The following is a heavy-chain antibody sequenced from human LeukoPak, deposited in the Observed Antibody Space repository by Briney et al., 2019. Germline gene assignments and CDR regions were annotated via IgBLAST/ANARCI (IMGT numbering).Heavy chain of an antibody. Sequence: GGSLRLSCAASESTFSTYGMHWDRQAPGKGLEWVAVISYDGSYKFYADSVKGRFTISRDNSKNTLYLQMNSLRAADTAVYYCAKVYSGSYYFDYWGQGTLVTVSS. CDR3: AKVYSGSYYFDY. CDR2: ISYDGSYK. J-gene: IGHJ4*02. V-gene: IGHV3-30*18. CDR1: ESTFSTYG. D-gene: IGHD1-26*01.